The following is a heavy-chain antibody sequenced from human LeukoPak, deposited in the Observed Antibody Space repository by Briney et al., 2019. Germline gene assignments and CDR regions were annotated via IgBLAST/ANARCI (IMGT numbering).Heavy chain of an antibody. CDR1: GGSISSGDYS. CDR3: ARAKSQRGYTYGPHTYFDY. Sequence: SETLSLTCTVSGGSISSGDYSWSWFRQPPGQGLEWIGYIYYSGSTYYNPSLKSRVTISVDTSQKQFSLKLNSVTAADTAVYYCARAKSQRGYTYGPHTYFDYWGQGTLVTVSS. CDR2: IYYSGST. V-gene: IGHV4-30-4*01. D-gene: IGHD5-18*01. J-gene: IGHJ4*01.